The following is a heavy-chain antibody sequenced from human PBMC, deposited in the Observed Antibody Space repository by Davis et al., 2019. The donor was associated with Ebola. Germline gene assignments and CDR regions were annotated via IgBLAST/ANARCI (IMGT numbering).Heavy chain of an antibody. D-gene: IGHD6-19*01. J-gene: IGHJ4*02. CDR1: GFTFGSYA. Sequence: GESLKISCAASGFTFGSYAMSWVRQAPGKGLEWVSGITGSGTSTYYADSVKGRATIFRDNSKNTLSLQMDSLYAEDTAIYYCAKDGGYSSGCYYFDYWGLGVLVTVSS. CDR2: ITGSGTST. V-gene: IGHV3-23*01. CDR3: AKDGGYSSGCYYFDY.